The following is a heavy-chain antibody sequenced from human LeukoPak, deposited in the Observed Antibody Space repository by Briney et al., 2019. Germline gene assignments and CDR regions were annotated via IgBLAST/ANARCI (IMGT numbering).Heavy chain of an antibody. V-gene: IGHV4-30-2*01. J-gene: IGHJ4*02. CDR2: IYHSGST. D-gene: IGHD2-2*01. CDR3: ASRPAAMYYFDY. Sequence: PSETLSLTCTVSGGSISSGGHYWSWIRQPPGKGLEWIGYIYHSGSTYYNPSLKSRVTISVDRSKNQFSLKLSSVTAADTAVYYCASRPAAMYYFDYWGQGTLVTVSS. CDR1: GGSISSGGHY.